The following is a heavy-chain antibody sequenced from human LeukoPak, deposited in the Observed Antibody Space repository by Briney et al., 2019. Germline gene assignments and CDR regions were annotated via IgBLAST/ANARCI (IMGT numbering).Heavy chain of an antibody. V-gene: IGHV3-7*01. D-gene: IGHD1/OR15-1a*01. CDR3: ARNKRADM. CDR2: IKQDGSEK. CDR1: GFSFSDYW. J-gene: IGHJ3*02. Sequence: GGSLRLSCAASGFSFSDYWMSWVRQAPGKGLEWVANIKQDGSEKNYVDSVKGRFTISRDNAKNSLSLQLISLRAEDTAVYYCARNKRADMWGQGTMVTVSS.